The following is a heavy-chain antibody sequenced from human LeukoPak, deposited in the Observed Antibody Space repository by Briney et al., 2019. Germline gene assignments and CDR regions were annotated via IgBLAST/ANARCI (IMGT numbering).Heavy chain of an antibody. D-gene: IGHD4-11*01. Sequence: PSETLSLTCTVCGGSINSYYWSWMRQPPGKGLVWIGYIYYSGSTNYNPSLKSRVSISVDTSKNQFSLKLSSVTAADTAVYYCARSQRGYSIVPSPYGSFDYWGQGTLVTVSS. V-gene: IGHV4-59*01. CDR3: ARSQRGYSIVPSPYGSFDY. CDR1: GGSINSYY. CDR2: IYYSGST. J-gene: IGHJ4*02.